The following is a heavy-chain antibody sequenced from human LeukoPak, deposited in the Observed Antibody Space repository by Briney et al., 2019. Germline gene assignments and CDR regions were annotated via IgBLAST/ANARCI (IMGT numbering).Heavy chain of an antibody. CDR2: ISGSAGST. Sequence: GGSLRLSCAAAGFTFSSYAMSWVRQAPGKGLEWVSAISGSAGSTYYAYSVKGRFTYSCDNTKYTLHLQKNSLRADDTAVYYCAKEAVRDMPYDYWGQGTLVIVSS. D-gene: IGHD2-15*01. J-gene: IGHJ4*02. CDR1: GFTFSSYA. V-gene: IGHV3-23*01. CDR3: AKEAVRDMPYDY.